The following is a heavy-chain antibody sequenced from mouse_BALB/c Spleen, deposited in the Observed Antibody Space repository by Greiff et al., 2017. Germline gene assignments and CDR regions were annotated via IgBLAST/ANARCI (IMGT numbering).Heavy chain of an antibody. J-gene: IGHJ4*01. CDR2: ILPGSGST. V-gene: IGHV1-9*01. D-gene: IGHD1-2*01. CDR1: GYTFSSYW. CDR3: ARGGDSTAPYAMDY. Sequence: QVQLQQSGAELMKPGASVKISCKATGYTFSSYWIEWVKQRPGHGLEWIGEILPGSGSTNYNEKFKGKATFTADTSSNTAYMQLSSLTSEDSAVYYCARGGDSTAPYAMDYWGQGTSVTVSS.